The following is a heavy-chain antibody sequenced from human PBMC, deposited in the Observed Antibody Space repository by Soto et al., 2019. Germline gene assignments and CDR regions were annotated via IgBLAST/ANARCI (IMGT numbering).Heavy chain of an antibody. CDR1: GGTFSSYA. Sequence: RASVKVSCKASGGTFSSYAISWVRQAPGQGLEWMGGIIPIFGTANYAQRFQGRVTITADESTSTAYMELSSLRSEDTAVYYCARVHCGGDCPWGQGTLVTVSS. D-gene: IGHD2-21*02. CDR2: IIPIFGTA. V-gene: IGHV1-69*13. J-gene: IGHJ4*02. CDR3: ARVHCGGDCP.